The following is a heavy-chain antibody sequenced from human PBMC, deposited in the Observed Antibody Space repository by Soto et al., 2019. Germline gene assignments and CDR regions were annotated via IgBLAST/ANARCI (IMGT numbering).Heavy chain of an antibody. V-gene: IGHV4-59*08. D-gene: IGHD7-27*01. CDR3: ARRWGRTFDY. Sequence: SETLSLTCTVSGGSISSYYWSWIRQPPGKGLEWIGYIYYSGSTNYNPSLKSRVTISVDTSKNQFSLKLSSVTAADTAMYYCARRWGRTFDYWGQGTLVTVSS. CDR1: GGSISSYY. J-gene: IGHJ4*02. CDR2: IYYSGST.